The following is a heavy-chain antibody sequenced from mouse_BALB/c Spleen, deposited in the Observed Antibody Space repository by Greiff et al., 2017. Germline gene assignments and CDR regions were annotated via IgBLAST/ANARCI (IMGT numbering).Heavy chain of an antibody. D-gene: IGHD2-10*02. CDR3: ARRGLRYGNPYAMDY. CDR2: ISSGGSYT. J-gene: IGHJ4*01. Sequence: DVMLVESGGGLVKPGGSLKLSCAASGFTFSSYAMSWVRQSPEKRLEWVAEISSGGSYTYYPDTVTGRFTISRDNAKNTLYLEMSSLRSEDTAMYYCARRGLRYGNPYAMDYWGQGTSVTVSS. CDR1: GFTFSSYA. V-gene: IGHV5-9-4*01.